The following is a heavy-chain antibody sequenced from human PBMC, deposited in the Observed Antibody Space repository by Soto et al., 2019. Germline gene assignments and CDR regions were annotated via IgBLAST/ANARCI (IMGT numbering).Heavy chain of an antibody. CDR1: GASIRGYY. CDR2: INHSGST. Sequence: SVPMSLTWAVCGASIRGYYWRWIRQRPGKGLELIGEINHSGSTNYNPSLKSRVTISVDTSKNQFSLKLSAVTAADTAVYYCARVHPRPSGWSPPPYCDYSVEVWGKGSTVTVPS. D-gene: IGHD6-19*01. CDR3: ARVHPRPSGWSPPPYCDYSVEV. V-gene: IGHV4-34*01. J-gene: IGHJ6*03.